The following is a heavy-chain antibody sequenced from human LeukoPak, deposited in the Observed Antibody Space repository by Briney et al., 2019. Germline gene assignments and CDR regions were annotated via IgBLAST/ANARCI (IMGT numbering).Heavy chain of an antibody. J-gene: IGHJ4*02. CDR1: GGSISSCGYS. D-gene: IGHD1-14*01. Sequence: SETLSLTCAVSGGSISSCGYSWSWIRQPRGKGLEWIGYIYHSGSTYYNPSLKSRVTISVDRSKNQFSLKLSSVTAADTAVYYCQAEQFWGQGTLVTVSS. CDR2: IYHSGST. V-gene: IGHV4-30-2*01. CDR3: QAEQF.